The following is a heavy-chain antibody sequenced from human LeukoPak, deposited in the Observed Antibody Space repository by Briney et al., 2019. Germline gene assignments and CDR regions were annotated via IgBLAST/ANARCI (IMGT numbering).Heavy chain of an antibody. Sequence: KPGEPLRISCKGSGYSFTSYWISWGRQMPGKGLEGVGRIDPSDSYTNSSPAFQGHVTTSADTSISTAYLQWSSLKASDTAMYYCARHLDSAGAVPADYGMDVWGKGTTVTVSS. CDR2: IDPSDSYT. D-gene: IGHD2-2*01. CDR1: GYSFTSYW. J-gene: IGHJ6*04. CDR3: ARHLDSAGAVPADYGMDV. V-gene: IGHV5-10-1*01.